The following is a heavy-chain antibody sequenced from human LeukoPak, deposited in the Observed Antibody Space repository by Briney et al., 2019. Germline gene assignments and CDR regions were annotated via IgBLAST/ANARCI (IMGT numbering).Heavy chain of an antibody. CDR3: ARTRSGGSCSY. CDR2: ISGNNGVT. CDR1: GYTFTSYD. D-gene: IGHD2-15*01. J-gene: IGHJ4*02. Sequence: ASVKVSCKASGYTFTSYDITWVRQAPGQGLEWMGWISGNNGVTKYAQKVQGRVTMTTDTSTSTAYMEVTSLTSDDTAVYYCARTRSGGSCSYWGQGTLVTVSA. V-gene: IGHV1-18*01.